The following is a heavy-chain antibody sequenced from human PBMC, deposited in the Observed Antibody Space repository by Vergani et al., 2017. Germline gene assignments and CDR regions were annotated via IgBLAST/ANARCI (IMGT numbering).Heavy chain of an antibody. V-gene: IGHV3-11*01. CDR2: ISSGGSTK. CDR1: GFIFSDYY. D-gene: IGHD6-13*01. Sequence: QVQLVESGGGLVKPGGSLRLSCAASGFIFSDYYMSWIRQAPGKGLEWVSYISSGGSTKYYADPVKGRFTMSRDNTKKSLYLQMNSLRADDTAVYYCARGYRSSWPYYYYMDVWGKGTTVTVSS. CDR3: ARGYRSSWPYYYYMDV. J-gene: IGHJ6*03.